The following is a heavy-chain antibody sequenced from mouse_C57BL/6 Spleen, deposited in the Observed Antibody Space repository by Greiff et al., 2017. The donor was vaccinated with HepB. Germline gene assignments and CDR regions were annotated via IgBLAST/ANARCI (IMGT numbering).Heavy chain of an antibody. CDR2: IYPGSGST. J-gene: IGHJ3*01. CDR1: GYTFTSYW. D-gene: IGHD1-1*01. CDR3: ARWNYGSSSWFAY. Sequence: QVQLQQPGAELVKPGASVKMSCKASGYTFTSYWITWVKQRPGQGLEWIGDIYPGSGSTNYNEKFKSKATLTVETSSRTAYMQLSSLTSEDAAVYYCARWNYGSSSWFAYWGQGTLVTVSA. V-gene: IGHV1-55*01.